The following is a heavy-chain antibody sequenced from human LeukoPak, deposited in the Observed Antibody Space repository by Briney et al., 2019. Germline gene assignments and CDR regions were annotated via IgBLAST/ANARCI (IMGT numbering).Heavy chain of an antibody. V-gene: IGHV3-64*01. Sequence: GGSLRLSCTASGFTFSSYAMHWVRQAPGKELEYVSAITSNGDSTHYARSVKGRFTISRDNSKDTVYLQMGSLRSEDMAVYYCARGPYHMLFMPTWFGTWGQGTVVTVSS. CDR3: ARGPYHMLFMPTWFGT. CDR2: ITSNGDST. J-gene: IGHJ5*02. D-gene: IGHD2/OR15-2a*01. CDR1: GFTFSSYA.